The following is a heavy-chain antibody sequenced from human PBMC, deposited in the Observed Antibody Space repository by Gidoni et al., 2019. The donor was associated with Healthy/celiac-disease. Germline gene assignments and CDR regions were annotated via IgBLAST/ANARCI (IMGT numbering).Heavy chain of an antibody. CDR1: GYTFTSFA. Sequence: VQLVKSGAELKKPGASVKVSCKAYGYTFTSFAMHWVRQAPGQRLEWMGWINAGNGNTKYSQKFQGRVTMTRDTSASTAYMELSSLRSEDTAVYYGARELTIFGVVIMGYWGQGTLVTVSS. V-gene: IGHV1-3*01. CDR2: INAGNGNT. CDR3: ARELTIFGVVIMGY. J-gene: IGHJ4*02. D-gene: IGHD3-3*01.